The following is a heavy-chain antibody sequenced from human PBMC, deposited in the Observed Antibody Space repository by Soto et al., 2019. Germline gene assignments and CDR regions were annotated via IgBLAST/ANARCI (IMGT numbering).Heavy chain of an antibody. CDR3: ARDQSYYNDISGRPLNAFDI. J-gene: IGHJ3*02. CDR2: IGIGSSTT. Sequence: GGSLRLSCAASGFTFRNYGMNWVRQAPGKGLEWVSYIGIGSSTTYYADSVKGRFTISRDNAKNSLYLQMNSLRAEDTAVYYCARDQSYYNDISGRPLNAFDIWGQGTMVTVSS. V-gene: IGHV3-48*01. D-gene: IGHD3-22*01. CDR1: GFTFRNYG.